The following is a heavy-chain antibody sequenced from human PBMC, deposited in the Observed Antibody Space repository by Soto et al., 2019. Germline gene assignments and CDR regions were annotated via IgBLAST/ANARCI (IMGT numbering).Heavy chain of an antibody. Sequence: SETLSLTCTVSGGSISSYYWSWIRQPPGKGLEWIGYIYYSGSTNYNPSLKSRVTISVDTSKNQFSLKLSSVTAADTAVYYCARDVARRPVPGSYSRTYGMDVWGQGTTVTVSS. V-gene: IGHV4-59*01. CDR2: IYYSGST. CDR1: GGSISSYY. CDR3: ARDVARRPVPGSYSRTYGMDV. D-gene: IGHD3-10*01. J-gene: IGHJ6*02.